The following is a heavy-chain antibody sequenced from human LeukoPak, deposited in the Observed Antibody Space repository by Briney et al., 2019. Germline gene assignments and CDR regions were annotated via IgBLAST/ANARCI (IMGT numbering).Heavy chain of an antibody. CDR2: IYHSGST. CDR3: ATGWYGDGGY. V-gene: IGHV4-4*02. CDR1: GGSISSSNW. J-gene: IGHJ4*02. Sequence: ASETLSLTCAVSGGSISSSNWWSRVRQPPGKGLEWIGEIYHSGSTNYNPSLKSRVTISVDKSKNQFSLKLSSVNAADTAVYYCATGWYGDGGYWGQGILVTVSS. D-gene: IGHD6-19*01.